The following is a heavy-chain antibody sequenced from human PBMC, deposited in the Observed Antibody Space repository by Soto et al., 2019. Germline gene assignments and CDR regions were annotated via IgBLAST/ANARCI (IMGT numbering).Heavy chain of an antibody. V-gene: IGHV1-45*02. CDR1: GYTFTYRH. J-gene: IGHJ6*02. Sequence: GASVKVSCKSSGYTFTYRHLHWVRQAPGQALEWMGWITPFNGNTNYAQKFQDRVTITRDRSMSTAYMELSSLRSEDTAMYYCASGHGMDVWGQGTTVTVSS. CDR3: ASGHGMDV. CDR2: ITPFNGNT.